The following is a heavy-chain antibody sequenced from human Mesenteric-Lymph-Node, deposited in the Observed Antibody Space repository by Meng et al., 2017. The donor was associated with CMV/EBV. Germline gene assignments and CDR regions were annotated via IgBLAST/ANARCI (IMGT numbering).Heavy chain of an antibody. D-gene: IGHD3-3*01. J-gene: IGHJ4*02. CDR1: GFTFNTYV. V-gene: IGHV3-49*04. CDR2: IRSKAYGGTT. Sequence: GGSLRLSCAASGFTFNTYVMSWVRQAPGKGLEWVGFIRSKAYGGTTEYAASVKGRFTISRDDSKSIAYLQMNSLKTEDTAVYYCTRAGRLRFLEWLLSDYWGQGTLVTVSS. CDR3: TRAGRLRFLEWLLSDY.